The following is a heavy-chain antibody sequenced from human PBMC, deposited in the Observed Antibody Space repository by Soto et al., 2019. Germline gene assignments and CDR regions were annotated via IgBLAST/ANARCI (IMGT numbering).Heavy chain of an antibody. CDR3: ATMGTTVTGLYYFDY. Sequence: QVQLQESGPGLVKPSQTLSLTCTVSGGSISSGNYYWSWIRQPPGKGLEWIGLISYSGTTHYSASIRIRVSISVDSSKNQFSLDLSSVTAADTAVYYCATMGTTVTGLYYFDYWGQGTLVTVSS. J-gene: IGHJ4*02. CDR2: ISYSGTT. V-gene: IGHV4-30-4*01. D-gene: IGHD4-17*01. CDR1: GGSISSGNYY.